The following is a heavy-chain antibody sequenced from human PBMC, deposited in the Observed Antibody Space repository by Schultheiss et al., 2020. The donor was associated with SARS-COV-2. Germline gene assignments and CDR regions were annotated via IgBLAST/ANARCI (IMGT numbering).Heavy chain of an antibody. D-gene: IGHD6-13*01. CDR2: IYSGGST. J-gene: IGHJ4*02. CDR1: GFTVSSNY. Sequence: GESLKISCAASGFTVSSNYMSWVRQAPGKGLEWVSVIYSGGSTYYADSVKGRFTISRHNSKNTLYLQMNSLRAEDTAVYYCARDKGLGSWYGARGYFDYWGQGTLVTVSS. V-gene: IGHV3-53*04. CDR3: ARDKGLGSWYGARGYFDY.